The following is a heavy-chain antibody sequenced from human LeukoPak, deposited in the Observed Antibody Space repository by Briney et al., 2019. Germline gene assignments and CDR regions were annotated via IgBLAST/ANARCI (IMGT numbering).Heavy chain of an antibody. D-gene: IGHD6-13*01. CDR2: NNHSGST. V-gene: IGHV4-34*01. CDR1: GGSFSGYY. CDR3: ASIAGDSSSWYRAYYFDY. J-gene: IGHJ4*02. Sequence: SETLSLTCAVYGGSFSGYYWSWIRQPPGKGLEWIGENNHSGSTNYNPSLKSRVTISVDTSKNQFSLKLSSVTAADTAVYYCASIAGDSSSWYRAYYFDYWGQGTLVTVSS.